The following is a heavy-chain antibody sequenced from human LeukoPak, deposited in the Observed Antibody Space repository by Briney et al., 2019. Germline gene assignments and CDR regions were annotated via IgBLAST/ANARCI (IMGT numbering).Heavy chain of an antibody. CDR2: INPNSGGT. Sequence: ASVKVSCKASGYTFTGYYMHWVRQAPGQGLEWLGRINPNSGGTNYAQKFQGRVTMTTDTSTSTAYMELRSLRSDDTAVYYCARDTQAAADTFDYWGQGTLVTVSS. D-gene: IGHD6-13*01. V-gene: IGHV1-2*06. J-gene: IGHJ4*02. CDR3: ARDTQAAADTFDY. CDR1: GYTFTGYY.